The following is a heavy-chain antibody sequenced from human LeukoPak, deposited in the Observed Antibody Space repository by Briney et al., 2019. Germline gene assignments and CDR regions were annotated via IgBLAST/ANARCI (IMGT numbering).Heavy chain of an antibody. CDR2: ISSSGSTI. CDR1: GFTFSSYE. J-gene: IGHJ4*02. CDR3: VLVLKPYYDFWSGPFDY. Sequence: PGGSLRLSCAASGFTFSSYEMNWVRQAPGKGLEWVSYISSSGSTIYYADYVKGRFTISRDNAKNSLYLQMNSLRAEDTAVYYCVLVLKPYYDFWSGPFDYWGQGTLVTVSS. V-gene: IGHV3-48*03. D-gene: IGHD3-3*01.